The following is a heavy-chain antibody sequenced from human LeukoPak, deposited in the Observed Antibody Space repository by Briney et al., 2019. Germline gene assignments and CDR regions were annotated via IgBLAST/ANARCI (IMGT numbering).Heavy chain of an antibody. Sequence: SETLSLTCTVSGGSISSSSYYWSWIRQPPGKGLEWIGYIYYSGSTNYNPSLKSRVTISVDTSKNQFSLNLSSVTAADTAVYYCARVNYGDYFDYWGQGTLVTVPS. V-gene: IGHV4-61*05. CDR3: ARVNYGDYFDY. D-gene: IGHD4-17*01. CDR1: GGSISSSSYY. J-gene: IGHJ4*02. CDR2: IYYSGST.